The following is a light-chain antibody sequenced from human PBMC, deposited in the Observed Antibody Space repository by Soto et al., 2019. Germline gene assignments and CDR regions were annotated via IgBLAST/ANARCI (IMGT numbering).Light chain of an antibody. CDR1: SSDVGGYNY. J-gene: IGLJ3*02. V-gene: IGLV2-8*01. CDR3: SSYAASNNFYFV. Sequence: QSVLTQPPSASGSPGQSVTISCTGTSSDVGGYNYVSWYQQYPGRAPKLMIYEVTKRPSGVPDRFSGSKSGNTASLTVSGLQAEDDADYCCSSYAASNNFYFVFGGGTKLTVL. CDR2: EVT.